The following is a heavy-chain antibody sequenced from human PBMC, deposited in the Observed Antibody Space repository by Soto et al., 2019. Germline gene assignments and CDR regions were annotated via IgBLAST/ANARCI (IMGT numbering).Heavy chain of an antibody. D-gene: IGHD2-15*01. J-gene: IGHJ6*02. CDR2: ISWDGGST. CDR3: AKDFSSIPPTPGYYYYYGMDV. Sequence: GGSLRLSCAASGFTFDDYTMHWVRQAPGKGLEWVSLISWDGGSTYYADSVKGRFTISRDNSKNSLYLQMNSLRTEDTALYYCAKDFSSIPPTPGYYYYYGMDVWGQGTTVTVSS. CDR1: GFTFDDYT. V-gene: IGHV3-43*01.